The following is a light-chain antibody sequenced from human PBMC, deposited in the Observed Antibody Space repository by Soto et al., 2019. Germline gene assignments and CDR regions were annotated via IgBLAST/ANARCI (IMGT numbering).Light chain of an antibody. CDR3: QQYGNSPST. V-gene: IGKV3-20*01. Sequence: ETVLTQSPGTLSLSPGERATLSCRASQSVSSSYLAWYQQKPGQAPRLLIYGASSRATGIPDRFSGSGSGTDFTLTISRLEPQDLAVYYCQQYGNSPSTFGQGTRLEIK. CDR2: GAS. J-gene: IGKJ5*01. CDR1: QSVSSSY.